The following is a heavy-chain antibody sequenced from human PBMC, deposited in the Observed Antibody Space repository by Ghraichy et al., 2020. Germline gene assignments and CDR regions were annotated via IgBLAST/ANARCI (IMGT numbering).Heavy chain of an antibody. D-gene: IGHD3-22*01. J-gene: IGHJ5*02. V-gene: IGHV3-23*01. CDR2: ISGGGGST. Sequence: GESLNISCAASGFTFSSYAMNWVRQAPGKGLEWVSGISGGGGSTYYADSVKGRFTISRDNFNNTLYLQMNSLRTEDSALYYCAKDSKYYYDSSRYGLYNWFDPWGQGTLVTVSS. CDR1: GFTFSSYA. CDR3: AKDSKYYYDSSRYGLYNWFDP.